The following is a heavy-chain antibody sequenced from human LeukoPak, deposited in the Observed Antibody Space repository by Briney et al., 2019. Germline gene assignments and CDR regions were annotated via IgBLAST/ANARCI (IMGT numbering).Heavy chain of an antibody. Sequence: ASVKVSCKASGYTFTGYYMHWVRQAPGQGLEWMGWINPNSGGTNYAQKFQGRVTMSRDTSIGTAYMELSRLRSDDTAVYYCARATWIQLWLSIDYYYYMDVWGKGTTVTVSS. J-gene: IGHJ6*03. V-gene: IGHV1-2*02. D-gene: IGHD5-18*01. CDR3: ARATWIQLWLSIDYYYYMDV. CDR1: GYTFTGYY. CDR2: INPNSGGT.